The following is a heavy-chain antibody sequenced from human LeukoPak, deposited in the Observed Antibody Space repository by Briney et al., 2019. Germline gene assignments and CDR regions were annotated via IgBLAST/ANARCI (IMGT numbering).Heavy chain of an antibody. J-gene: IGHJ4*02. CDR3: ARGYWVVPAALDY. D-gene: IGHD2-2*01. CDR1: GGSFSGYY. CDR2: INHSGST. Sequence: SETLSLTCAVYGGSFSGYYWSWIRQPPGKGLEWIGEINHSGSTNYNPSLKSRVTISVDTSKNQFSLKLSSMTAADTAVYYCARGYWVVPAALDYWGQGTLVTVSS. V-gene: IGHV4-34*01.